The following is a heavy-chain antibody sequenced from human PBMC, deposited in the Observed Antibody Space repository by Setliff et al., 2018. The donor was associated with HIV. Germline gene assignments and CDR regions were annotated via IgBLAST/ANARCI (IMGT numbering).Heavy chain of an antibody. D-gene: IGHD4-17*01. V-gene: IGHV1-69*06. Sequence: ASVKVSCKASGGTFSSYAISWVRQAPGQGLEWMGRIIPIFNTADYAQKFQGRVTITADKSTSTAYMELTSLRSEDTAVYYCARDEGGDYSFDLWGQGTRVTVSS. CDR3: ARDEGGDYSFDL. J-gene: IGHJ4*02. CDR2: IIPIFNTA. CDR1: GGTFSSYA.